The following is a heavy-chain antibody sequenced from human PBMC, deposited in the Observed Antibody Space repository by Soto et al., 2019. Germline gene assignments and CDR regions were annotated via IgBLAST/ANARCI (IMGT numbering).Heavy chain of an antibody. J-gene: IGHJ6*02. Sequence: EVQLVESGGGLVQPGGSLKLSCAASGLTFSGSAMHWVRQASGKGLEWVGRIRGKGNNYATAYAASVKGRFTISREDSKNTAYLQMNSLKTEDTAVYYCTRAGDGDYQYYYYGMDVWGQGTTVTVSS. CDR1: GLTFSGSA. V-gene: IGHV3-73*02. CDR2: IRGKGNNYAT. D-gene: IGHD4-17*01. CDR3: TRAGDGDYQYYYYGMDV.